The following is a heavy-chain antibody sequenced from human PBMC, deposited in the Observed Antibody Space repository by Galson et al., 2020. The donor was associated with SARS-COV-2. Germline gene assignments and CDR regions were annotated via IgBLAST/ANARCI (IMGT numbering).Heavy chain of an antibody. CDR1: GGSISSGSYY. V-gene: IGHV4-61*02. Sequence: SETLSLTCTVSGGSISSGSYYWSWIRQPAGKGLEWIGRIYTSGSTNYNPSLKSRVTISVDTSKNQFSLKLSSVTAADTAVYYCARDAVRFLEWSSLYYGMDVWGQGTTVTVS. J-gene: IGHJ6*02. D-gene: IGHD3-3*01. CDR2: IYTSGST. CDR3: ARDAVRFLEWSSLYYGMDV.